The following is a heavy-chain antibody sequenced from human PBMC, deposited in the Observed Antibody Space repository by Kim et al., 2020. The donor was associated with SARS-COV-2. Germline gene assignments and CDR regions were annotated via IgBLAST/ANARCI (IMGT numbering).Heavy chain of an antibody. CDR2: SYI. J-gene: IGHJ3*02. V-gene: IGHV3-21*01. Sequence: SYIYYADSVKGRFTISRDNAKNSLYLQMNSLRAEDTAVYYCARDLNAFDIWGQGTMVTVSS. CDR3: ARDLNAFDI.